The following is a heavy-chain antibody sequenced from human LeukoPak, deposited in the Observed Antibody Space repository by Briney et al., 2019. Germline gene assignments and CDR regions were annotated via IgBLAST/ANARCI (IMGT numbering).Heavy chain of an antibody. J-gene: IGHJ6*02. CDR1: GFTFSSYC. Sequence: PGGSLRLSCAASGFTFSSYCMHWVRQAPGKGLVWVSRINSDGSSTSYADSVKGRFTISRDNAKNTLYLQMNSLRAEDTAVYHCAKSDLTSDLDVWGQGTTVTVSS. CDR2: INSDGSST. D-gene: IGHD2-21*01. V-gene: IGHV3-74*01. CDR3: AKSDLTSDLDV.